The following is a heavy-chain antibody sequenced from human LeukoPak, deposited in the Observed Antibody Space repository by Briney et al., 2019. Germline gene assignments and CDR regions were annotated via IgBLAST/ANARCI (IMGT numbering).Heavy chain of an antibody. D-gene: IGHD3-22*01. CDR2: IYSGGST. V-gene: IGHV3-66*01. Sequence: QPGGSLRLSCAASGFVVSSNYMSWVRQAPGKGLEWVSIIYSGGSTYYADSVKGRFTVSRDNSKNTVYLQMNSLRAEDTAVYYCARDGVAYYFESYWGQGTLVTVSS. CDR1: GFVVSSNY. J-gene: IGHJ4*02. CDR3: ARDGVAYYFESY.